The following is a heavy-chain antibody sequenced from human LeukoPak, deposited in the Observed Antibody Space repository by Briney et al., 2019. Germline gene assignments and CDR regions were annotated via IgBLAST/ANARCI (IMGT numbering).Heavy chain of an antibody. CDR2: IYDSGST. D-gene: IGHD6-19*01. J-gene: IGHJ3*02. CDR1: GGSISSSPYS. V-gene: IGHV4-39*01. CDR3: ARHGGWAFDI. Sequence: PSETLSLTCTVSGGSISSSPYSWAWIRQPPGKGLEWIGNIYDSGSTYYSPSLKSRVTISVDTSKNQFSLKLSSVTAADTAVYYCARHGGWAFDIWGQGTMVTVSS.